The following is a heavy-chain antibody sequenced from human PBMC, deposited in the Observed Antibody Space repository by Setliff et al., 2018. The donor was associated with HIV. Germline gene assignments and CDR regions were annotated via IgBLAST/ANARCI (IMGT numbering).Heavy chain of an antibody. V-gene: IGHV4-4*07. D-gene: IGHD7-27*01. J-gene: IGHJ5*02. Sequence: SETLSLTCTVSGVSIDQNYWSWVRQPAGKGLEWIGRIYVSGKTNYNPSLKSRVTMSVDTSKNQFSLRLSSVTAADTAVYYCARDLPELTGRSFDPWGQGIQVTVSS. CDR2: IYVSGKT. CDR3: ARDLPELTGRSFDP. CDR1: GVSIDQNY.